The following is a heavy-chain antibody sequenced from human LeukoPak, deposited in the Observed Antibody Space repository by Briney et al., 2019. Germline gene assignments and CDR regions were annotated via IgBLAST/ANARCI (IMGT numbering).Heavy chain of an antibody. J-gene: IGHJ4*02. CDR1: GYTFTSYG. CDR2: ISAYNGKT. D-gene: IGHD6-13*01. V-gene: IGHV1-18*01. CDR3: ARDGKQQLGFDY. Sequence: SSVKLSCKASGYTFTSYGISWVRQAPGQGLEWMGWISAYNGKTTLAQTFQGRKTMTTDTSTSTAYMELRSLRSDDKAVYYCARDGKQQLGFDYWGQGTLVTVSS.